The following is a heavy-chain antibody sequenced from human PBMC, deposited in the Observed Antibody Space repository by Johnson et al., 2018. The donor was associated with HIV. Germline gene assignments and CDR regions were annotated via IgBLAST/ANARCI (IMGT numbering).Heavy chain of an antibody. D-gene: IGHD3-10*01. CDR1: GFTFSSYA. CDR3: ARWVMVRGREGFDM. Sequence: VQLVESGGGLVQPGGSLRLSCAASGFTFSSYAMTWVRQAPGKGLEWVSTISGSGGSTYYIDSVKGRFTISRDSSKNTLYLQMNSLRAEDTAVYYCARWVMVRGREGFDMWGQGTVVAV. V-gene: IGHV3-23*04. CDR2: ISGSGGST. J-gene: IGHJ3*02.